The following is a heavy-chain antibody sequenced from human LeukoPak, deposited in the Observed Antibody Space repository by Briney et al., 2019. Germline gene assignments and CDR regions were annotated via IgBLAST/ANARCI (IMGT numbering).Heavy chain of an antibody. CDR1: GFTFSSYG. V-gene: IGHV3-33*01. Sequence: GRSLRLSRAASGFTFSSYGMHWVRQAPGKGLEWVAVIWYDGSNKYYADSVKGRFTISRDNSKNTLYLQMNSLRAEDTAVYYCAREGPSTVTTLDIDYWGQGTLVTVSS. D-gene: IGHD4-17*01. J-gene: IGHJ4*02. CDR2: IWYDGSNK. CDR3: AREGPSTVTTLDIDY.